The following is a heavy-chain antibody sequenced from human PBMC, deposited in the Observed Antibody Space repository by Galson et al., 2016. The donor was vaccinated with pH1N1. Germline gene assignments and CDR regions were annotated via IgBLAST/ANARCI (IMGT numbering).Heavy chain of an antibody. CDR3: APVSYGGAYEI. CDR2: FDPENSKI. D-gene: IGHD4/OR15-4a*01. CDR1: GFTLTAFS. J-gene: IGHJ3*02. Sequence: SVKVSCKVSGFTLTAFSMHWIRQTPGKGLEWMGGFDPENSKIIYAQKFQGRVTMTEDSSADTAYMELRSLTSGDTAVYYCAPVSYGGAYEIWGQGTLVTVSS. V-gene: IGHV1-24*01.